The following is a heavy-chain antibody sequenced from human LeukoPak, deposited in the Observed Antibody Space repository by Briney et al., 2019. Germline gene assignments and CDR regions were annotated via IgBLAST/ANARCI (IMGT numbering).Heavy chain of an antibody. CDR2: INPNSGGT. V-gene: IGHV1-2*02. Sequence: GASVKVSCKASGYTFTGYYMHWVRQAPRQGLEWMGWINPNSGGTNYAQKFQGRVTMTRDTTISTAYMELSRLRSDDTAVYYCASRSDTQYYYDSSGYYLTGWYFDLWGRGTLVTVSS. J-gene: IGHJ2*01. D-gene: IGHD3-22*01. CDR1: GYTFTGYY. CDR3: ASRSDTQYYYDSSGYYLTGWYFDL.